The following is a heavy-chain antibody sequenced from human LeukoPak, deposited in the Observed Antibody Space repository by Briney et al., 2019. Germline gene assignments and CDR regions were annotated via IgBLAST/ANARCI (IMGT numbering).Heavy chain of an antibody. J-gene: IGHJ4*02. CDR2: IYHSGST. CDR1: GYSISSGYY. Sequence: SETLSLTCTVSGYSISSGYYWGWIRQPPGKGLEWIGSIYHSGSTYYNPSLKSRVTISVDTSKNQFSLKLSSVTAADTAVYYCARGRSLEGATTFDYWGQGTLVTVSS. D-gene: IGHD1-26*01. V-gene: IGHV4-38-2*02. CDR3: ARGRSLEGATTFDY.